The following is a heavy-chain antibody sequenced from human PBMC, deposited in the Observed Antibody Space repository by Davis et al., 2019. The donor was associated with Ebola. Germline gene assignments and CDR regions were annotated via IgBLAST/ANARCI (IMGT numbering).Heavy chain of an antibody. J-gene: IGHJ6*02. D-gene: IGHD6-13*01. CDR2: ISGSGGTT. CDR1: VITFSSYA. CDR3: AKEVAAADELTLYYYYGMDV. Sequence: GESLKISCADSVITFSSYAMTWVRQAPGKGLEWVSAISGSGGTTYYAGSVKGRFTVSRDNSKKTMYLQMNSLRAEDTAVYYCAKEVAAADELTLYYYYGMDVWGQGTTVTVSS. V-gene: IGHV3-23*01.